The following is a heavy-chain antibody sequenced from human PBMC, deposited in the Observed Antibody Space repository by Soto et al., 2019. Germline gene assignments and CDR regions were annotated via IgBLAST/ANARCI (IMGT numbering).Heavy chain of an antibody. CDR1: GFSFDDYD. CDR3: ARTSSGTRGGFDP. Sequence: SLGLSCPASGFSFDDYDMHWVRQAPGKGLEWVSGISWNSGSIGYADSVKGRFTISRDNAKNSLYLQMNSLRAEDTAVYFCARTSSGTRGGFDPWGQGTLVTVSS. CDR2: ISWNSGSI. D-gene: IGHD1-1*01. J-gene: IGHJ5*02. V-gene: IGHV3-9*01.